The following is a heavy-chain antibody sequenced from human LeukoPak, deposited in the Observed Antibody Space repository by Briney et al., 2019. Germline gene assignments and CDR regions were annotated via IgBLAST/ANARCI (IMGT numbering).Heavy chain of an antibody. CDR3: AKITYQRLSRSHY. V-gene: IGHV3-23*01. J-gene: IGHJ4*02. CDR1: GFTFSSYA. Sequence: PGGSLRLSCAASGFTFSSYAMSWVRQAPGKGLEWVSAISDSGGSTYYADSVKGRFTISRDNSKNTLYLQMICLKADYTAVEDWAKITYQRLSRSHYWGQGTLVTVSS. CDR2: ISDSGGST. D-gene: IGHD2-2*01.